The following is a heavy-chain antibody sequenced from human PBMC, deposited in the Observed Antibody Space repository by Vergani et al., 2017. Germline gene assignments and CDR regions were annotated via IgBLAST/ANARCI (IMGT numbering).Heavy chain of an antibody. CDR1: GGTFSSYA. V-gene: IGHV1-69*01. J-gene: IGHJ4*02. Sequence: QVQLVQSGAEVKKPGSSVKVSCKASGGTFSSYAISWVRQAPGQGLEWMGGIIPIFGTANYAQKFLGRVTITADESTSTAYMELRRLRSEDTAVYYCARVQLNWNDAGYFDYWGQGTLVTVSS. CDR2: IIPIFGTA. CDR3: ARVQLNWNDAGYFDY. D-gene: IGHD1-1*01.